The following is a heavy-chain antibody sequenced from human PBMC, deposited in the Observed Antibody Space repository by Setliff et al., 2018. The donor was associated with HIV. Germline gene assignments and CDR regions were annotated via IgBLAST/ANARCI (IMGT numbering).Heavy chain of an antibody. J-gene: IGHJ5*02. CDR2: INHSGST. D-gene: IGHD2-21*01. V-gene: IGHV4-34*01. CDR1: GGSFSGYY. CDR3: ARGVARQVVIDRWFDP. Sequence: PSETLSLTCAVYGGSFSGYYWAWIRQPPGKGLEWIGEINHSGSTSYNPSLKSRATISVDTSKTQLSLNLNSVTAADTAIYYCARGVARQVVIDRWFDPWGQGTPVTVSS.